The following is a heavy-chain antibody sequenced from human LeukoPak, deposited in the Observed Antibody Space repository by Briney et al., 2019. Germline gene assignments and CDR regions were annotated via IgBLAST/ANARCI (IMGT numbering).Heavy chain of an antibody. CDR3: AREIRGEGAYQLPSYYFDY. D-gene: IGHD2-2*01. J-gene: IGHJ4*02. CDR1: GGSISSGGYY. Sequence: PSETLSLTCAVSGGSISSGGYYWSWIRQPPGKGLEWIGYIYTSGSTNYNPSLKSRVTISVDTSKNQFSLKLSSVTAADTAVYYCAREIRGEGAYQLPSYYFDYWGQGTLVTVSS. V-gene: IGHV4-61*08. CDR2: IYTSGST.